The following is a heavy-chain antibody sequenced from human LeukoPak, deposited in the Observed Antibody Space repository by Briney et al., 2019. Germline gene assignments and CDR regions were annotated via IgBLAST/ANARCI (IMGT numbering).Heavy chain of an antibody. J-gene: IGHJ4*02. CDR2: ISGSGGGT. Sequence: GGSLRLSCAASGFTFSSYAMSWVRQAPEKGLEWVATISGSGGGTYYADSVRGRFTISRDDSENTLYLQMNSLRAEDTAVYYCAKGNYGSGSLDYFDYWGQGTLVTVSS. CDR1: GFTFSSYA. V-gene: IGHV3-23*01. D-gene: IGHD3-10*01. CDR3: AKGNYGSGSLDYFDY.